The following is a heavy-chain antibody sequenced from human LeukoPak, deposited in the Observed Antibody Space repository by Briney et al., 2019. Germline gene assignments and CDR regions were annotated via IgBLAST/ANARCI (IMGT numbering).Heavy chain of an antibody. V-gene: IGHV4-30-2*01. J-gene: IGHJ6*02. CDR3: ASRRDGMDV. CDR2: IYHSGST. CDR1: GGSISSGGYS. Sequence: TSQTLSLTRAVSGGSISSGGYSWSWIRQPPGKGLEWIGYIYHSGSTYYNPSLKSRVTISVDRSKDQFSLKLSSVTAADTAVYYCASRRDGMDVWGQGTTVTVSS.